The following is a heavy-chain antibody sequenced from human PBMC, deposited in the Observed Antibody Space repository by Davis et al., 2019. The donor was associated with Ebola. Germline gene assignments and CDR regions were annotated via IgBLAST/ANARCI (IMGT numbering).Heavy chain of an antibody. CDR1: GYTFTGYY. Sequence: SVKVSCKASGYTFTGYYMHWVRQAPGQGLEWMGGIIPIFGTANYAQKFQGRVTITADESTSTAYMELSSLRSEDTAVYYCARDTSIAAAGPTNNWFDPWGQGTLVTVSS. V-gene: IGHV1-69*13. J-gene: IGHJ5*02. CDR3: ARDTSIAAAGPTNNWFDP. D-gene: IGHD6-13*01. CDR2: IIPIFGTA.